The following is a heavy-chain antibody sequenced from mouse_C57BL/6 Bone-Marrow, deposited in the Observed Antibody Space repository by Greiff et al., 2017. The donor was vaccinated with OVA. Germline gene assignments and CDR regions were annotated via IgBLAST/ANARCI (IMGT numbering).Heavy chain of an antibody. V-gene: IGHV1-64*01. CDR1: GYTFTSYW. CDR3: ARWGGYDAYYYAMDY. CDR2: IHPNSGST. Sequence: QVQLQQPGAELVKPGASVKLSCKASGYTFTSYWMHWVKQRPGQGLEWIGMIHPNSGSTNYNEKFKSKATLTVDKSSSTAYMQLSSLTSEDSAVYYCARWGGYDAYYYAMDYWGQGTSVTVSS. J-gene: IGHJ4*01. D-gene: IGHD2-2*01.